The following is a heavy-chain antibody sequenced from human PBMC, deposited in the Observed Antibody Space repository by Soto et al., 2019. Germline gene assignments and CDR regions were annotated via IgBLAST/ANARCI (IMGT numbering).Heavy chain of an antibody. CDR3: ARHPGGHYSTSTSCLYFFYH. D-gene: IGHD2-2*01. V-gene: IGHV3-23*01. Sequence: EVQLLESGGALVQPGGSLRLSCAASGFTFSNHAMNWVRQAPGKGLEWVSTISDSGSRYYADSSRGRFTISRDNSKNTLYLQMKSLGAEATAAYYCARHPGGHYSTSTSCLYFFYHSGQGTLVIVSS. J-gene: IGHJ4*02. CDR2: ISDSGSR. CDR1: GFTFSNHA.